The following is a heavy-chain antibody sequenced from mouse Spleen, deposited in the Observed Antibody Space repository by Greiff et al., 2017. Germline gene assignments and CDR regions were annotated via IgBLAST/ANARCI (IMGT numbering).Heavy chain of an antibody. CDR1: GYTFTDYY. CDR3: ARGASYADY. V-gene: IGHV1-26*01. Sequence: VQLQQSGPELVKPGASVKISCKASGYTFTDYYMNWVKQSHGKSLEWIGDINPNNGGTSYNQKFKGKATLTVDKSSSTAYMELRSLTSEDSAVYYCARGASYADYWGQGTTLTVSS. J-gene: IGHJ2*01. D-gene: IGHD2-12*01. CDR2: INPNNGGT.